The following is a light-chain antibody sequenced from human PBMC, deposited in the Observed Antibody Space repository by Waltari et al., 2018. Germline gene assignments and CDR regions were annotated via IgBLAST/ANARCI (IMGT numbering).Light chain of an antibody. J-gene: IGKJ4*01. CDR2: DAS. CDR3: QQYRNVPLT. Sequence: DIQMTQVPASLSASVGDRVTITCQASHDINKNLNWFQQKPGKAPKVLIFDASNLRTGVPLRFSGSVSGTHFTFTISSLQPEDVATYYCQQYRNVPLTFGGGTKVEIK. V-gene: IGKV1-33*01. CDR1: HDINKN.